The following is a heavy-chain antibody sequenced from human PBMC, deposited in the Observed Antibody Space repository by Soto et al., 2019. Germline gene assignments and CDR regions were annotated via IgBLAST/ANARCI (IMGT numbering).Heavy chain of an antibody. V-gene: IGHV3-48*02. D-gene: IGHD6-19*01. CDR2: VNAAANDI. J-gene: IGHJ3*02. CDR3: VRDRMWEQWLGPHDAFEI. Sequence: EVQLVESGGGLVQPGGSLRLSCAASGFTFSIFSMSWVRQAPGKGLEWISYVNAAANDIYYTDSVRGRFTISRDNAKNSLDLQMNSLRDDDTAVYYCVRDRMWEQWLGPHDAFEIWGQGTMVTVS. CDR1: GFTFSIFS.